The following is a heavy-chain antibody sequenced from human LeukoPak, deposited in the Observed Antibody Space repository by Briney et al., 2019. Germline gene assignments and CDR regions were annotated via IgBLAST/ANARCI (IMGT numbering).Heavy chain of an antibody. CDR2: IWYDGSKK. V-gene: IGHV3-33*01. CDR1: GFTFSSYG. CDR3: ARYISALNAFDI. J-gene: IGHJ3*02. Sequence: GGSLRLSCAASGFTFSSYGMHWVRQAPGKGLEWVAVIWYDGSKKNHADSVKGRFTISRDNSKNTLYLQMNSLRAEDTAVYYCARYISALNAFDISAQGTICTVSS. D-gene: IGHD6-19*01.